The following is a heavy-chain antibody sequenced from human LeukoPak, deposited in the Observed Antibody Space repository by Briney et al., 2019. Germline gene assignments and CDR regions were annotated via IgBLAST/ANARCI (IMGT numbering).Heavy chain of an antibody. Sequence: PSETLSLTCTVSGGSLSSYYWSWIRQPPGKGLEWIGYIYYSGSTNYNPSLKSRVTISVDTSKNQFSLKLSSVTAADTAVYYCARGYCSGGSCPPGTYGMDVWGQGTTVTVSS. CDR3: ARGYCSGGSCPPGTYGMDV. J-gene: IGHJ6*02. V-gene: IGHV4-59*01. CDR2: IYYSGST. D-gene: IGHD2-15*01. CDR1: GGSLSSYY.